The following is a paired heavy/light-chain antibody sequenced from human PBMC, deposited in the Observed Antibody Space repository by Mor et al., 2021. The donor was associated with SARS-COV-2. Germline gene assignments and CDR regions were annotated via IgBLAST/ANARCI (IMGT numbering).Light chain of an antibody. Sequence: DIVMTQTPLSLPVTPGEPASISCRSSQSLLDSDDGNTYLDWYLQKPGQSPQLLIYTLSYRASGVPDRFSGSGSGTDFTLKISRVEAEDVGVYYCMQRIEFPFTFGGGTKVEIK. CDR1: QSLLDSDDGNTY. CDR3: MQRIEFPFT. J-gene: IGKJ4*01. CDR2: TLS. V-gene: IGKV2-40*01.
Heavy chain of an antibody. J-gene: IGHJ3*02. D-gene: IGHD3-10*01. Sequence: QVQLVQSGAEVKKPGASVKVSCKASGYTFTSYAMHWVRQAPGQRLEWMGWINAGNGNTKYSQKFQGRVTITRDTSASTAYMELSSLRSEDTAVYYCARVGGEEVTMVRGAYDAFDIWGQGTMVTVSS. CDR1: GYTFTSYA. V-gene: IGHV1-3*01. CDR3: ARVGGEEVTMVRGAYDAFDI. CDR2: INAGNGNT.